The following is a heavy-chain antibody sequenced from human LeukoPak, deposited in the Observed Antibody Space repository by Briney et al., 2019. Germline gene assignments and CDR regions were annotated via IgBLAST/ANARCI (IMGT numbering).Heavy chain of an antibody. V-gene: IGHV3-30*18. CDR1: GFTFSSYG. CDR2: ISYDGSNK. Sequence: GGSLRLSCAASGFTFSSYGMRWVRQAPGKGLEWVAVISYDGSNKYYADSVKGRFTISRDNSKNTLYLQMNSLRAEDTAVYYCAKGGYSGYDSDYWGQGTLVTVSS. CDR3: AKGGYSGYDSDY. J-gene: IGHJ4*02. D-gene: IGHD5-12*01.